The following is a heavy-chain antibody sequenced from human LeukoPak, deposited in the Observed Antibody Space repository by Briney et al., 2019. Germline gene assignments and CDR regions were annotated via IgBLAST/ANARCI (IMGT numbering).Heavy chain of an antibody. CDR3: ARHSRIHCDGRPI. CDR1: YGSISTYY. Sequence: PSETLSLTCTVSYGSISTYYWNWIRQPPGRGLEWIGYIDYTGTTNYNPSLKSRVTISVNTSKNQFSLKLTSVTAADTAFYYCARHSRIHCDGRPIWGQGTMVTVSS. D-gene: IGHD5-24*01. V-gene: IGHV4-59*08. CDR2: IDYTGTT. J-gene: IGHJ3*02.